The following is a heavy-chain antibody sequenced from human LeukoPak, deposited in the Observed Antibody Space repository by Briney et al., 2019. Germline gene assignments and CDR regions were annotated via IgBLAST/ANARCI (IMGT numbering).Heavy chain of an antibody. V-gene: IGHV3-74*01. CDR2: INTDGSST. D-gene: IGHD3-10*01. J-gene: IGHJ4*02. Sequence: GGSLRLSCAASGFXFSSYWIHWVRRAPGKGLVWVSRINTDGSSTKYADSVKGRFTISRDNAKNSLFLQMNSLRAEDTAVYYCARFYGSGRDSNFDYWGQGTLVTVSS. CDR1: GFXFSSYW. CDR3: ARFYGSGRDSNFDY.